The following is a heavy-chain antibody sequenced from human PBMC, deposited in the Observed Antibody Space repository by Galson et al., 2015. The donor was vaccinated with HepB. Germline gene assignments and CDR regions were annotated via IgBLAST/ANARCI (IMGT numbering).Heavy chain of an antibody. CDR2: IGSSGDGGTT. CDR3: TTGGAGDTVFDY. D-gene: IGHD2-15*01. V-gene: IGHV3-15*04. CDR1: GITFKDYY. Sequence: SLRLSCAASGITFKDYYMSWMRQAPGKGLEWVSRIGSSGDGGTTDYAAPVKGRFTISRHDSKNTLYVQMNSLKTEDTAMYYCTTGGAGDTVFDYWGQGTLVTVSS. J-gene: IGHJ4*02.